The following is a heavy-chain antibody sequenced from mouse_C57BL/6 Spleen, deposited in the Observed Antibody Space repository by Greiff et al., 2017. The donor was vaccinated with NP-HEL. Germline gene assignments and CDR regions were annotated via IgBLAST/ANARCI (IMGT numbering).Heavy chain of an antibody. J-gene: IGHJ4*01. CDR3: ARSYYYGSSPYYYAMDY. V-gene: IGHV1-69*01. CDR2: IDPSDSYT. Sequence: QVQLQQPGAELVMPGASVKLSCKASGYTFTSYWMHWVKQRPGQGLEWIGEIDPSDSYTNYNQKFKGKSTLTVDKSSSTAYMELRSLTSEDSAVYYCARSYYYGSSPYYYAMDYWGQGTSVTVSS. D-gene: IGHD1-1*01. CDR1: GYTFTSYW.